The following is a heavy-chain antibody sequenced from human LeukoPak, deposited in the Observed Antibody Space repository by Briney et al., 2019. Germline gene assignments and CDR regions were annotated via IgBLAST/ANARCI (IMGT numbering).Heavy chain of an antibody. CDR1: GGSISSYY. Sequence: SGTLSLTCTVSGGSISSYYWSWIRQPPGKGLEWIGYIYYSGSTNYNPSLKSRVTISVDTSKNQFSLKLSSVTAADTAVYYCARDFQKYCSSTSCGYYFDYWGQGTLVTVSS. CDR3: ARDFQKYCSSTSCGYYFDY. D-gene: IGHD2-2*01. V-gene: IGHV4-59*12. J-gene: IGHJ4*02. CDR2: IYYSGST.